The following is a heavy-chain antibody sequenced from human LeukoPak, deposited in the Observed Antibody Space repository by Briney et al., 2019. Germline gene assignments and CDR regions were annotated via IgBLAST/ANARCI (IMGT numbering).Heavy chain of an antibody. D-gene: IGHD3-22*01. CDR1: GYTLTELS. Sequence: ASVKVSCKVSGYTLTELSMHWMRQAPGKGLEWMGGFDPEDGETIYAQKFQGRVTMTEDTSTDTAYMELSSLRSEDTAVYYCATVGSSGYFLDYWGQGTLVTVSS. J-gene: IGHJ4*02. CDR3: ATVGSSGYFLDY. CDR2: FDPEDGET. V-gene: IGHV1-24*01.